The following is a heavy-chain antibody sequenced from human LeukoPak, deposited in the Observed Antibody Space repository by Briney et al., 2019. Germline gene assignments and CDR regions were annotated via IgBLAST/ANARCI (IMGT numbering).Heavy chain of an antibody. CDR3: ARGYGDSIGVYAGYYYMDV. CDR2: TNPHNGKT. J-gene: IGHJ6*03. CDR1: GCTFTSYY. D-gene: IGHD4-17*01. V-gene: IGHV1-8*03. Sequence: GASVTVTCKASGCTFTSYYMHWVRQATGQGLEWMGSTNPHNGKTGYAQKFQGRVTITRNTSIRTAYMELSSLRSEDMDMYYCARGYGDSIGVYAGYYYMDVWGKGTTVTVSS.